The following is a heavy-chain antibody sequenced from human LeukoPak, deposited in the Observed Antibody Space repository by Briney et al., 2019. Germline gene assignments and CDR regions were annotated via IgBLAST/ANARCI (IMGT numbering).Heavy chain of an antibody. Sequence: GGSLRLSCAASGFTVSSNYMSWVRQAPGKGLEWVSVIYSGGSTYYADSVKGRFTISRDNSKNTLYLQMNSLRAEDTAVYYCAREGRYYDSSGYYYDSFDYWGQGTLVTVSS. CDR3: AREGRYYDSSGYYYDSFDY. CDR1: GFTVSSNY. D-gene: IGHD3-22*01. CDR2: IYSGGST. J-gene: IGHJ4*02. V-gene: IGHV3-53*01.